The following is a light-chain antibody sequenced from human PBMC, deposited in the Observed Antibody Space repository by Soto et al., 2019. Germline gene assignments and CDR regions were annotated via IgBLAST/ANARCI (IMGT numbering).Light chain of an antibody. CDR3: HQYYTTPQT. CDR1: QSVLDNSTNKSY. Sequence: VLTQSPSSLAVSLGERATVNCRSSQSVLDNSTNKSYLAWYQKKPGHPPKLLVHWASVREAGVPDRFSGGGSGTDCTLTISSLQAEDVAVYYCHQYYTTPQTCGQGTQLEIK. J-gene: IGKJ2*01. CDR2: WAS. V-gene: IGKV4-1*01.